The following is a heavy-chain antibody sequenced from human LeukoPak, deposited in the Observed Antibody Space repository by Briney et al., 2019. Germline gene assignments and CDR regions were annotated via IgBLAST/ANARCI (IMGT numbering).Heavy chain of an antibody. J-gene: IGHJ6*03. D-gene: IGHD5-18*01. Sequence: PGGSLRLSCAASGFTFDDYAMHWVQQAPGKGLEWVSGISWNSGSIGYADSVKGRFTISRDNAKNSLYLQMNSLRAEDMALYYCAKDGGYSYGYYMDVWGKGTTVTVSS. CDR3: AKDGGYSYGYYMDV. V-gene: IGHV3-9*03. CDR1: GFTFDDYA. CDR2: ISWNSGSI.